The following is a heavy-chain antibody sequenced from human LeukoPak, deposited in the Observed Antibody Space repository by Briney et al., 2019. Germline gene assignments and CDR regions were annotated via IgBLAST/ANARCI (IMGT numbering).Heavy chain of an antibody. CDR3: ARDPGRLDRGNDYYYGMDV. V-gene: IGHV3-48*02. Sequence: GGSLRLSCAASGFTVSSNHMSWVRQAPGKGLEWLSYINKSSGAIYYADSVKGRFTISRDNAKNSLYLQMNSLRDEDTAVYYCARDPGRLDRGNDYYYGMDVWGQGTTVTVSS. CDR2: INKSSGAI. D-gene: IGHD1-1*01. CDR1: GFTVSSNH. J-gene: IGHJ6*02.